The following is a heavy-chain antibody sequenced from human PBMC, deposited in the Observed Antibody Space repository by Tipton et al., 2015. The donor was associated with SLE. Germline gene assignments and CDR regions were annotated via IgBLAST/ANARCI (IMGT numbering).Heavy chain of an antibody. Sequence: GSLRLSCVASGFTFSSYWMSWVRQSPGKGLEWVANIKQDGSEKYYVDSVKGRFTISRDNAKNSLYLQMSSLRADDTAVYFCARKCCSCDNCYSDYWGQGTLVTVSS. J-gene: IGHJ4*02. CDR3: ARKCCSCDNCYSDY. D-gene: IGHD2-2*01. CDR1: GFTFSSYW. CDR2: IKQDGSEK. V-gene: IGHV3-7*01.